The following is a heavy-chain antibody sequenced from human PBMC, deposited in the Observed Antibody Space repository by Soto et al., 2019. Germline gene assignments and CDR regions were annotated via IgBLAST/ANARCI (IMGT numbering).Heavy chain of an antibody. CDR3: ARGLNGYLYYFNY. CDR1: GYTFTSYA. D-gene: IGHD5-18*01. Sequence: QVQVVQSGAEVKKPGASVKVSCKASGYTFTSYAMHWVRQAPGQRLEWMGWINAGNGNTKYSQKFQGRVTITRDTSASPAYMELSSLRSEDTAVYYCARGLNGYLYYFNYWGQGTLVTVSS. J-gene: IGHJ4*02. CDR2: INAGNGNT. V-gene: IGHV1-3*01.